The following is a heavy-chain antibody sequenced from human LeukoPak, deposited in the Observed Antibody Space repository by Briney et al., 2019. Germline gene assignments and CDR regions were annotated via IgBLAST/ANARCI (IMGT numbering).Heavy chain of an antibody. CDR3: ARVGSSSSWSIEYFQH. CDR1: GYTFTGYY. J-gene: IGHJ1*01. Sequence: GASVKVSCKASGYTFTGYYMHWVRQAPGQGLEWMGRINPNSGGTNYAQKFQGRVTMTRDTSISTAYMELSRLRSDDTAVYYRARVGSSSSWSIEYFQHWGQGTLVTVSS. D-gene: IGHD6-13*01. CDR2: INPNSGGT. V-gene: IGHV1-2*06.